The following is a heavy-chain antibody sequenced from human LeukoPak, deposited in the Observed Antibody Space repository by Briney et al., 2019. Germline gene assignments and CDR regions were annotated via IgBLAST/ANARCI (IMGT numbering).Heavy chain of an antibody. CDR1: RFTFPHYV. Sequence: GRTQRLSCAASRFTFPHYVMHWVRQAPRKGLEWVAVIWYDVINKYYAHPVKGRFTISRAISKNTLYLQMNSPRAEATAVYYCAKHRRTPSGNYNDYFDYWGQGTLVTVSS. V-gene: IGHV3-33*06. CDR2: IWYDVINK. CDR3: AKHRRTPSGNYNDYFDY. D-gene: IGHD4-11*01. J-gene: IGHJ4*02.